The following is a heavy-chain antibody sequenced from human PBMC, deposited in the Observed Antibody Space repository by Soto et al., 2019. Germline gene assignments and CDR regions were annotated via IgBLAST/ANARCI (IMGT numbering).Heavy chain of an antibody. J-gene: IGHJ4*02. CDR2: IYYSGST. Sequence: SETLSLTCTVSGGSISSGGYYWSWIRQHPGKGLEWIGYIYYSGSTYYNPSLKSRVTISVDTPKNQFSLKLSSVTAADTAVYYCARDHGEITIFGVVIPTPCSDYWGQGTLVTVSS. CDR3: ARDHGEITIFGVVIPTPCSDY. CDR1: GGSISSGGYY. V-gene: IGHV4-31*03. D-gene: IGHD3-3*01.